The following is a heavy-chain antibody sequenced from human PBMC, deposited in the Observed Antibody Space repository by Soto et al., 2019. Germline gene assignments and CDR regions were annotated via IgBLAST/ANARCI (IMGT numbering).Heavy chain of an antibody. CDR1: GGSITSSSYY. Sequence: PSETLSLTCTVSGGSITSSSYYWGWIRQPPGKGLEWIGSIYYSGSTYYNPSLKSRVTISVDTSKNQFSLRLSSVTAADTAVYYCARDRFGESYYYYCGVDVWGQGTTVTVSS. J-gene: IGHJ6*02. V-gene: IGHV4-39*07. D-gene: IGHD3-10*01. CDR3: ARDRFGESYYYYCGVDV. CDR2: IYYSGST.